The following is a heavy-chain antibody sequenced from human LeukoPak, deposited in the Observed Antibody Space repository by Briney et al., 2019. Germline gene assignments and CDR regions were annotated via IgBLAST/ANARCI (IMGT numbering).Heavy chain of an antibody. Sequence: ASVTVSCKASGYTFSSYGISWVRQAPGQGLEWMGWISAYNGNTYYAQNLQGRVTMTTDTSTSTAYMELRSLRSDDTAVYYCARDRGVDYCSGGSCSHYYYYMDVWGEGTTVTISS. CDR2: ISAYNGNT. CDR1: GYTFSSYG. V-gene: IGHV1-18*01. CDR3: ARDRGVDYCSGGSCSHYYYYMDV. J-gene: IGHJ6*03. D-gene: IGHD2-15*01.